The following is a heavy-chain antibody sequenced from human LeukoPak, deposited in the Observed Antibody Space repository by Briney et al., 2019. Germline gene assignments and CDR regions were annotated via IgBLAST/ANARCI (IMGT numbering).Heavy chain of an antibody. CDR1: GFTVSSNY. V-gene: IGHV3-66*02. CDR3: ARYGSGDYPKADY. CDR2: IYSGGST. J-gene: IGHJ4*02. Sequence: PGGSLRLSCAASGFTVSSNYMSWVRQAPGKGLEWVSVIYSGGSTYYADSVKGRFTISRDNSKNTLYLQMNSLRAEDTAVYYCARYGSGDYPKADYWGQGTLVTVSS. D-gene: IGHD3-22*01.